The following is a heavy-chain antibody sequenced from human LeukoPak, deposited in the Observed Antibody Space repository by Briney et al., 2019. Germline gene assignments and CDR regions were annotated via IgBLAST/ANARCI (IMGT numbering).Heavy chain of an antibody. CDR1: GFTFSSNG. V-gene: IGHV3-23*01. Sequence: GGSLRLSYAGSGFTFSSNGMSWVRQAPGKGLEWVSAISGGGGANTYYADSVKGRFTISRDNSKNTLYLQMNSLRAEDTAVYYCAKDSKVAAGKNHWGQGTLVTVSS. J-gene: IGHJ5*02. CDR2: ISGGGGANT. CDR3: AKDSKVAAGKNH. D-gene: IGHD6-13*01.